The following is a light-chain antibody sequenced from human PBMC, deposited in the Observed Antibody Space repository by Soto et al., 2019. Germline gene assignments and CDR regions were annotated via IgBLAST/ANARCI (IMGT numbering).Light chain of an antibody. J-gene: IGLJ1*01. CDR3: SSYTISNTLPFV. CDR2: EVT. CDR1: RRDVGGYNY. V-gene: IGLV2-14*01. Sequence: QSALTQPASVSGSPGQSVTISCTGTRRDVGGYNYVSWYQQYSGKSSKLLIYEVTHRPSGVSNRFSGSKSGNTASLTISGLQAEDEADYYCSSYTISNTLPFVFGTGTKVTV.